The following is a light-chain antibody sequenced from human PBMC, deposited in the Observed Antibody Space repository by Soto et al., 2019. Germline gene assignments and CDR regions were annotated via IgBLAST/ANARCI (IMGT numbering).Light chain of an antibody. Sequence: DLQMTQSPSSLSASVGDRVTITCRASQSISSYLNWYQQKPGKAPKLLIYAASSLQSGVPSRFSGSGSGTHFTLTISSLLPEDFATYYCQQSYSTPRTFGQGTKVEIK. J-gene: IGKJ1*01. V-gene: IGKV1-39*01. CDR2: AAS. CDR1: QSISSY. CDR3: QQSYSTPRT.